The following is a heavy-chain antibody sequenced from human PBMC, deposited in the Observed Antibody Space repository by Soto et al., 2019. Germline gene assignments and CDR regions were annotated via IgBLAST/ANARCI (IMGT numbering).Heavy chain of an antibody. D-gene: IGHD5-12*01. CDR3: ASLGYSGYDFAFDI. Sequence: GGSLRLSCAASGFTVSSNYMNWVRQAPGKRLEWVSVIYSGGNTYYADSVKGRFTISRDNSKNTLYLQMNSLRAEDTAVYYCASLGYSGYDFAFDIWGQGTIVT. J-gene: IGHJ3*02. V-gene: IGHV3-53*01. CDR1: GFTVSSNY. CDR2: IYSGGNT.